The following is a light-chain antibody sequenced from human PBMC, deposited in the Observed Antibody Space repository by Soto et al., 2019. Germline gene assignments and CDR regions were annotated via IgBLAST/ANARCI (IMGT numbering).Light chain of an antibody. V-gene: IGKV1-12*01. CDR2: TAS. J-gene: IGKJ5*01. CDR1: QGVSTW. CDR3: QQAASFPIT. Sequence: DIQMTQSPSSLSASVGDRVTITCRASQGVSTWLAWYQQKPGKAPNLLIYTASSLRSGVPSRFSGSGSGTDFTLTINGLQPEDFATYYCQQAASFPITFGQGTRLENK.